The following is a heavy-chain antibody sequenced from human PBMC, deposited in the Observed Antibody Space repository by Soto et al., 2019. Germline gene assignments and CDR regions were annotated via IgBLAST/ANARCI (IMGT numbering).Heavy chain of an antibody. Sequence: EVQLVESGGGLVKPGGSLRLSCAASGFTFSSYSMNWVRQAPGKGLEWVSSISSSSSYIYYADSVKGRFTISRDNAKNSLYLQMNSLRAEDTAVYYCAREMATKRIHYYYYGMDVWGQGTTVTVSS. D-gene: IGHD5-12*01. CDR1: GFTFSSYS. J-gene: IGHJ6*02. V-gene: IGHV3-21*01. CDR2: ISSSSSYI. CDR3: AREMATKRIHYYYYGMDV.